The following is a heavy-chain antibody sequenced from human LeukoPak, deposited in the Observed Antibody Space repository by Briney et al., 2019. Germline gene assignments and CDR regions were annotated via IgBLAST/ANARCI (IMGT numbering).Heavy chain of an antibody. J-gene: IGHJ4*02. CDR3: ARARIAAADFDY. D-gene: IGHD6-13*01. V-gene: IGHV1-69*05. CDR1: GGTFSSYA. CDR2: IIPIFGTA. Sequence: GASVKVSCKASGGTFSSYAISWVRQAPGQGLEWMGGIIPIFGTANYAQKFQGRVTITTDESTSTAYMELSSLRSDDTAVYYCARARIAAADFDYWGQGTLVTVSS.